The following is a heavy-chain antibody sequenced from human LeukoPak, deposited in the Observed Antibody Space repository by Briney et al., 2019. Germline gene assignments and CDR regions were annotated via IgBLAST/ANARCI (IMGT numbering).Heavy chain of an antibody. V-gene: IGHV3-33*01. J-gene: IGHJ4*02. D-gene: IGHD1-14*01. CDR2: IWYDGSNK. Sequence: GRSLRLSCAASGFTFSSYGMHWVRQAPGKGLEWVAVIWYDGSNKYYADSVKGRFTISRDNSKNTLYLQMNSLRAEDTAVYYCARDRNHYYFDYWGRGTLVTVSS. CDR1: GFTFSSYG. CDR3: ARDRNHYYFDY.